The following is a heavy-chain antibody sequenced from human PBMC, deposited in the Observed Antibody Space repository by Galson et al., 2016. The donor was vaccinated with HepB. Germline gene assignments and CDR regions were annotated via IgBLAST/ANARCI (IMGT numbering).Heavy chain of an antibody. CDR2: ISGSGGTT. V-gene: IGHV3-23*01. CDR1: GFTFSDYA. J-gene: IGHJ4*02. Sequence: LRLSCAASGFTFSDYAMNWVRQAPGKGLEWVSAISGSGGTTYYSDSVKGRFTISRDNSKNTLYLQMNSLRAEDTALYYCVKGRTRAYYDFWSDLGFDFWGQGTLVPVSS. CDR3: VKGRTRAYYDFWSDLGFDF. D-gene: IGHD3-3*01.